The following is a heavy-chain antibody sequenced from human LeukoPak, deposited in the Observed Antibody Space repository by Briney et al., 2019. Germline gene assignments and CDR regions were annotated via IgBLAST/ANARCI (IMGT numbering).Heavy chain of an antibody. CDR3: ARHAVYGSSGYTFDP. CDR1: GGSISSYY. Sequence: SETLSLTCTVSGGSISSYYWSWIRRPPGKGLEWIGYIYTSGSTNYNPSLKSRVTISVDTSKNQFSLKLTSVTAADTAVYYCARHAVYGSSGYTFDPWGQGTLVTVSS. D-gene: IGHD3-22*01. J-gene: IGHJ5*02. V-gene: IGHV4-4*09. CDR2: IYTSGST.